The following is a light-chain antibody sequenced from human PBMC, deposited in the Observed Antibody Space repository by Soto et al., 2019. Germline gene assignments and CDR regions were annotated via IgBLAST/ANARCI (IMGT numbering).Light chain of an antibody. CDR2: GAS. CDR3: QQYGSSGT. V-gene: IGKV3-20*01. J-gene: IGKJ1*01. Sequence: EIVLTQSPGTLSLSQGERATLSCRASQSVSNNYLAWYQQKPGQAHRLLIYGASNRATGIPDRFSGSGSGTDFTLTISRLEPEDFAVYYCQQYGSSGTFGQGTKVDIK. CDR1: QSVSNNY.